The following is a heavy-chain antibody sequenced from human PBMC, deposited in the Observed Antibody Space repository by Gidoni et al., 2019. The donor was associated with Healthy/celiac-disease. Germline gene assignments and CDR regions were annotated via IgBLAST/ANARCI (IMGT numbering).Heavy chain of an antibody. J-gene: IGHJ3*02. CDR3: ARHNEKGSSWVDDAFDI. D-gene: IGHD6-13*01. CDR1: GGSISSSSYY. CDR2: IYYSGST. Sequence: QLQLQESGPGLVKPSETLSLTCTVSGGSISSSSYYWGWIRQPPGKGLEWIGSIYYSGSTYYNPSLKSRVTISVDTSKNPFSLKLSSVTAADTAVYYCARHNEKGSSWVDDAFDIWGQGTMVTVSS. V-gene: IGHV4-39*01.